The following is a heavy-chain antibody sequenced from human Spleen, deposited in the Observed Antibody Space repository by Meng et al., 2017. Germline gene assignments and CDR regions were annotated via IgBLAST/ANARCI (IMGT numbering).Heavy chain of an antibody. Sequence: GESLKISCADSGITFSSYEMNWVRQAPGKGLEWVSYISNSGGTKYYADSVKGRFTISRDNAKNSLYLQMNSLRAEDTAVYYCARSGPLDSSGYYFGYFDYWGQGTLVTVSS. D-gene: IGHD3-22*01. V-gene: IGHV3-48*03. CDR2: ISNSGGTK. J-gene: IGHJ4*02. CDR3: ARSGPLDSSGYYFGYFDY. CDR1: GITFSSYE.